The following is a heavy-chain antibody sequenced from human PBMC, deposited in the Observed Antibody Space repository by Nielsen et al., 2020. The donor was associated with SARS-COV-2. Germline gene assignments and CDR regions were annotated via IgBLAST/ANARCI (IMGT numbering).Heavy chain of an antibody. V-gene: IGHV4-31*03. CDR1: GGSISSGGYY. Sequence: SETLSLTCTVSGGSISSGGYYWTWIRQYPGKGLEWIGYISYSGTTYYSPSLKSRLNMSLDTSKNQFSLKLTSVTAADTAVYYCARDIVVDNSYYYGMDVWGQGTTVTSP. D-gene: IGHD2-2*01. J-gene: IGHJ6*02. CDR2: ISYSGTT. CDR3: ARDIVVDNSYYYGMDV.